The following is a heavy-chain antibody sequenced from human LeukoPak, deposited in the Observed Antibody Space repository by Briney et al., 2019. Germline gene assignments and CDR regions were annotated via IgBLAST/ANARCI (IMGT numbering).Heavy chain of an antibody. CDR2: IYYSGST. CDR3: ARHKYYYDSSGFDY. V-gene: IGHV4-61*01. Sequence: SETLSLTCTVSGGSVSSGSYYWSWIRQPPGTGLEWIGYIYYSGSTNYNPSLKSRVTISVDTSKNQFSLKLSSVTAADTAVYYCARHKYYYDSSGFDYWGQGTLVTVSS. D-gene: IGHD3-22*01. J-gene: IGHJ4*02. CDR1: GGSVSSGSYY.